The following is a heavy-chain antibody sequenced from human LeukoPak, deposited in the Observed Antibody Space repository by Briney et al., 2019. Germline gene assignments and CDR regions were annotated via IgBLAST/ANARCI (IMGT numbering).Heavy chain of an antibody. J-gene: IGHJ2*01. CDR3: ASRPGGYYDSSGPYWYFDL. Sequence: GGSLRLSCAASGFTFTNYWIHWVRQAPGKGLMWVSRIKSDGITTNYADSVKGRFTISRDNAKNTVYLQMNSLRAEDTAVYYCASRPGGYYDSSGPYWYFDLWGRGTLVTVSS. V-gene: IGHV3-74*01. D-gene: IGHD3-22*01. CDR1: GFTFTNYW. CDR2: IKSDGITT.